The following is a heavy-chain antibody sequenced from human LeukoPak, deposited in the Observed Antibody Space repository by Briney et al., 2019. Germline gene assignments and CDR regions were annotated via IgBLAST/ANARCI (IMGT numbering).Heavy chain of an antibody. V-gene: IGHV3-53*01. D-gene: IGHD5-24*01. CDR3: ARDVAGDGYGHFDC. CDR2: IYKNGTT. CDR1: GFTFSGYW. Sequence: PGGSLRLPCAASGFTFSGYWLTWVRQAPGRGLEWVSIIYKNGTTQYANSVKGRFIISRDNSKNTLYLQMNILRDGDTALYYCARDVAGDGYGHFDCWGQGTLVTVSS. J-gene: IGHJ4*02.